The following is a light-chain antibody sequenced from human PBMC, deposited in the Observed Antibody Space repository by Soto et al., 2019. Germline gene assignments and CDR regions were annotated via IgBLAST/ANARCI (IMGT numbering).Light chain of an antibody. J-gene: IGKJ1*01. Sequence: EVVLTQSPGTLSLSPGERTTLSCRASQSVSSSYLAWYQQKPGQAPRLLIYAASSRATGIPDRFSGSESGTDFTLTISRLEPEDFAVYYCQQYGSSRWTFGQGTKVDIK. CDR2: AAS. V-gene: IGKV3-20*01. CDR1: QSVSSSY. CDR3: QQYGSSRWT.